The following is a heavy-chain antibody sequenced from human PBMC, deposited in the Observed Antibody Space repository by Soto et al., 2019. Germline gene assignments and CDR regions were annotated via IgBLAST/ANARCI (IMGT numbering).Heavy chain of an antibody. J-gene: IGHJ6*02. D-gene: IGHD3-9*01. CDR1: GFTFSSYG. CDR3: AKTMRGYDILTGYYTPDQYYGMDV. Sequence: LRLSCAASGFTFSSYGMHWVRQAPGKGLEWVAVISYDGSNKYYADSVKGRFTISRDNSKNTLYLQMNSLRAEDTAVYYCAKTMRGYDILTGYYTPDQYYGMDVWGQGTTVTVSS. V-gene: IGHV3-30*18. CDR2: ISYDGSNK.